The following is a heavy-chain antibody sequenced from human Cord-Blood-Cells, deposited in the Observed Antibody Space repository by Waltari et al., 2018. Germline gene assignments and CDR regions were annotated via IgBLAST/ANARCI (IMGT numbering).Heavy chain of an antibody. CDR1: GYSFTSYC. J-gene: IGHJ4*02. CDR3: AGLGSSSSGFDY. V-gene: IGHV5-51*01. Sequence: ELQLVQSGAEVTQSAASLKISCKGSGYSFTSYCIGWVRQMPGKGLEWMGIIYPCDSDTRYSPSFQGQVTISADKSISTAYLQWSSLKASDTAMYYCAGLGSSSSGFDYWGQGTLVTVSS. CDR2: IYPCDSDT. D-gene: IGHD6-6*01.